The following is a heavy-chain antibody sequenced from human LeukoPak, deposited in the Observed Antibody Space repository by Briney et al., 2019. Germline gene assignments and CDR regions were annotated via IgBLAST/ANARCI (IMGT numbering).Heavy chain of an antibody. V-gene: IGHV4-39*02. J-gene: IGHJ3*01. CDR3: AREGEEFGELYGD. D-gene: IGHD3-10*01. CDR2: IYYSGST. Sequence: NPSETLSLTCTVSGGSISSSSYYWGWIRQPPGKGLEWIGSIYYSGSTYYNPSLKSRVTISVDTSKNQFSLKLSSVTAADTAVYYCAREGEEFGELYGDWGQGTMVTVSS. CDR1: GGSISSSSYY.